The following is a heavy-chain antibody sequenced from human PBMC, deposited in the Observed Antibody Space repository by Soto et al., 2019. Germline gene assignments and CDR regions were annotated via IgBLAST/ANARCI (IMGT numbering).Heavy chain of an antibody. CDR1: GFTFSSYA. CDR2: ISGSGGST. V-gene: IGHV3-23*01. D-gene: IGHD6-19*01. CDR3: AKDPGSGWTQDWFDP. Sequence: GGSLRLSCAASGFTFSSYAMSWVRRAPGKGLEWVSAISGSGGSTYYADSVKGRFTISRDNSKNTLYLQMNSLRAEDTAVYYCAKDPGSGWTQDWFDPWGQGTLVTVSS. J-gene: IGHJ5*02.